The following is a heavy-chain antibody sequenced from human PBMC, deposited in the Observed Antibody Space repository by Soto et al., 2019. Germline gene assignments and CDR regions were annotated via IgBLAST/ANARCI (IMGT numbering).Heavy chain of an antibody. J-gene: IGHJ6*02. CDR3: ARDPSYYGMDV. CDR1: GYTFSSYA. CDR2: IIAGNGTT. Sequence: ASLKVACKTAGYTFSSYAISWVRQAPGQRLEWMGWIIAGNGTTNYAQKFQGRVTITRDTSASTAYMELSSLRSEDTAVYYCARDPSYYGMDVWGQGTTVTVSS. V-gene: IGHV1-3*01.